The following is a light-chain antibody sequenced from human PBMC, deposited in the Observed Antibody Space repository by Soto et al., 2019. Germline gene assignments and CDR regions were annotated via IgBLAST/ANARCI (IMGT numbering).Light chain of an antibody. CDR1: QSVSSY. CDR2: DAS. J-gene: IGKJ2*01. CDR3: QQRSNWPHT. V-gene: IGKV3-11*01. Sequence: EIVLTQSPATLSLSPGERATLSCRASQSVSSYLAWYQQKPGQAPSLLIYDASNRATGIPARFSGSGSGTEFTLTISSLEPEDFAVYYCQQRSNWPHTFGQGTKLEIK.